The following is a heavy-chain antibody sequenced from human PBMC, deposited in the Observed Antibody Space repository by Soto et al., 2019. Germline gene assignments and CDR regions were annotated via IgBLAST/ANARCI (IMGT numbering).Heavy chain of an antibody. V-gene: IGHV4-34*01. Sequence: SETLSLTCAVYGGSFSGYYWSWIRQPPGKGLEWIGEINHSGSTNYNPSLKSRVTISVDTSKNQFSLKLSSVTAADTAVYYCARSTLIAAAGTGANFDYWGQGTLVTVSS. CDR1: GGSFSGYY. CDR3: ARSTLIAAAGTGANFDY. J-gene: IGHJ4*02. CDR2: INHSGST. D-gene: IGHD6-13*01.